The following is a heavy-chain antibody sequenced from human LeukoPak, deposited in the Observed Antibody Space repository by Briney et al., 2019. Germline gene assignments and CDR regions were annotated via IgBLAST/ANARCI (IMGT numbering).Heavy chain of an antibody. V-gene: IGHV1-69*04. CDR2: IIPILGIA. CDR1: GGTFSSYA. Sequence: SVKVSCKASGGTFSSYAISWVRQAPGQGLEWMGRIIPILGIANYAQKLQGRVTITADKSTSTAYMELSSLRSEDTAVYYCASKKYYYDSSGYHDAFDIWSQGTMVTVSS. J-gene: IGHJ3*02. CDR3: ASKKYYYDSSGYHDAFDI. D-gene: IGHD3-22*01.